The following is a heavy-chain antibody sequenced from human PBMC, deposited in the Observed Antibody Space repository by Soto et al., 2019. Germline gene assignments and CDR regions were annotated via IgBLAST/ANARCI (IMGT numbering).Heavy chain of an antibody. V-gene: IGHV3-23*01. Sequence: GGSLRLSWAASGFTFSSYAMSWVLQAPGKGLEWVSAISGSGGSTYYADSVKGRFTISRDNSKNTLYLQMNSLRAEDTAVYYCAKVQGPGWDPLDYWGQGTLVTVSS. CDR1: GFTFSSYA. CDR3: AKVQGPGWDPLDY. CDR2: ISGSGGST. D-gene: IGHD1-26*01. J-gene: IGHJ4*02.